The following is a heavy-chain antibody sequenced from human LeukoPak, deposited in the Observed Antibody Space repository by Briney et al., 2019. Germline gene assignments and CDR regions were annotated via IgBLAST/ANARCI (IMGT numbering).Heavy chain of an antibody. CDR1: GGSISSYY. CDR2: IYYSGST. CDR3: AGRGGYSSGYPFDY. Sequence: SETLSLTCTVSGGSISSYYWSWIRQAPGKGLEWIGYIYYSGSTNYNPSLKSRVTISVDTSNNQFSLKLNSVTAANPAVYYCAGRGGYSSGYPFDYWGQGTLATVSS. V-gene: IGHV4-59*08. J-gene: IGHJ4*02. D-gene: IGHD3-22*01.